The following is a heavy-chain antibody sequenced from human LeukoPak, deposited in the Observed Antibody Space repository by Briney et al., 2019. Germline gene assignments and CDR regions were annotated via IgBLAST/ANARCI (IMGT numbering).Heavy chain of an antibody. CDR2: LYSDGTT. J-gene: IGHJ3*02. D-gene: IGHD4-11*01. V-gene: IGHV3-53*01. CDR1: GFIVSSNY. CDR3: ARVREGMTTAYDSFDI. Sequence: GGSLRLSCAASGFIVSSNYMTWVRQAPGRGLEWVSVLYSDGTTYYADSVKGRFTISRDSFKNMLYLQMNSLRAEDTAVYYCARVREGMTTAYDSFDIWGQGTMVIVS.